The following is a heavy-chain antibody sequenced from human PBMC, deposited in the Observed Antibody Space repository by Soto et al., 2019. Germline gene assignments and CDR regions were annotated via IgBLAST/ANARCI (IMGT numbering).Heavy chain of an antibody. Sequence: SVKVSCKASGGTFSSYAISWVRQAPGQGLEWMGGIIPIFGTANYAQKSQGRVTITADESTSTAYMELSSLRSEDTAVYYCAYSSSLRGSRWFDPWGQGTLVTVSS. V-gene: IGHV1-69*13. CDR1: GGTFSSYA. CDR2: IIPIFGTA. CDR3: AYSSSLRGSRWFDP. J-gene: IGHJ5*02. D-gene: IGHD6-6*01.